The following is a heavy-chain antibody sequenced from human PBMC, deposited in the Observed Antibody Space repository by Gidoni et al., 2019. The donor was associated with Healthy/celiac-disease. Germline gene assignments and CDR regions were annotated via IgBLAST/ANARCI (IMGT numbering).Heavy chain of an antibody. CDR2: IGGSGVST. Sequence: EVQLLESGGGLVQPGGSLRLSCAASGFTFSSYAMSWVRQAPGKGLAWVPAIGGSGVSTYYADTVKGRFTISRDNSKNTLYLQMNSLRAEDTAVYYCAKGRWRYSSSWVDFDYWGQGTLVTVSS. D-gene: IGHD6-13*01. CDR1: GFTFSSYA. V-gene: IGHV3-23*01. CDR3: AKGRWRYSSSWVDFDY. J-gene: IGHJ4*02.